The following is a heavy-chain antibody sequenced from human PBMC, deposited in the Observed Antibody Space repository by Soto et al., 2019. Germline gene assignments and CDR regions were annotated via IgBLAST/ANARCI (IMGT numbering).Heavy chain of an antibody. V-gene: IGHV1-69*02. CDR1: GGTFSSYT. J-gene: IGHJ4*02. Sequence: SVKVSCKASGGTFSSYTISWVRQAPGQGLEWMGRIIPILGIANYAQKFQGRVTITADKSTSTAYMELSSLRSEDTAVYYCARGDSSTSGVNDYWGQGTLVTVSS. CDR3: ARGDSSTSGVNDY. CDR2: IIPILGIA. D-gene: IGHD6-13*01.